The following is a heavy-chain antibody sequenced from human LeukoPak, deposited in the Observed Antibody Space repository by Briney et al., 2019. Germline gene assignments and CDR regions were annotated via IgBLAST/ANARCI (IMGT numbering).Heavy chain of an antibody. CDR2: ISGSGGST. CDR1: GFTFSSYG. Sequence: GGSLRLSCAASGFTFSSYGMSWVRQAPGKGLEWVSAISGSGGSTYYADSVKGRFTTSRDNSKNTLYLQMNSLRAEDTAVYYCATRQKFAGFDPWGQGTLVTVSS. V-gene: IGHV3-23*01. CDR3: ATRQKFAGFDP. D-gene: IGHD6-6*01. J-gene: IGHJ5*02.